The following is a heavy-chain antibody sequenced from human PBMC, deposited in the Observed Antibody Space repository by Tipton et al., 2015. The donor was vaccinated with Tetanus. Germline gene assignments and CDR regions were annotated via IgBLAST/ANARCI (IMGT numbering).Heavy chain of an antibody. CDR1: GGSISTGGYS. CDR2: IYDSGNT. CDR3: ARNHPPRGYPYGGFHS. Sequence: TLSLTCTVSGGSISTGGYSWNWIRQHPGKGLEWIGYIYDSGNTLYNPSLKSRATMSIDASKTHFSLKLTSVTAADTAVYYCARNHPPRGYPYGGFHSWGQGTLVTVSP. V-gene: IGHV4-31*03. D-gene: IGHD5-12*01. J-gene: IGHJ4*02.